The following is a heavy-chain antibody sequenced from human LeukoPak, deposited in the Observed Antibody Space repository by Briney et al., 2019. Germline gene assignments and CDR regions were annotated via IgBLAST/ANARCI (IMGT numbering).Heavy chain of an antibody. V-gene: IGHV3-11*03. CDR3: AKDTTWIQLWLDY. J-gene: IGHJ4*02. D-gene: IGHD5-18*01. CDR1: GFAFSDYY. CDR2: ISSSSSYT. Sequence: GGSLRLSCAASGFAFSDYYMSWIRQAPGKGLEWVSYISSSSSYTNYADSVKGRFTISRDNSKNTLYLQMNSLRAEDTAVYYCAKDTTWIQLWLDYWGQGTLVTVSS.